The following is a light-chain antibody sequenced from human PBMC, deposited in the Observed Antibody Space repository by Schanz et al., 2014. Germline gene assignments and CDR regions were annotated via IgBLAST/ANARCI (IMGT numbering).Light chain of an antibody. J-gene: IGKJ4*01. CDR1: QSVLYSSNNKNY. V-gene: IGKV4-1*01. Sequence: DIVMTQSPDSLAVSLGERATINCKSSQSVLYSSNNKNYLAWYQQKPGQPPKLLIYWASTRESGVPDRFSGSGSGTDFTLTISSLQAEDVAVYYCLQYYGDPLTFGGGTKVEIK. CDR2: WAS. CDR3: LQYYGDPLT.